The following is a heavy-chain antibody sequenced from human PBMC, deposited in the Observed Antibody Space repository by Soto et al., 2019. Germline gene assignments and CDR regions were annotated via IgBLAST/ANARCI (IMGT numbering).Heavy chain of an antibody. CDR3: ARDLSYWSLLIDY. CDR2: LWSNGITR. CDR1: GFSLSRYS. J-gene: IGHJ4*02. D-gene: IGHD2-8*02. Sequence: QVQVVESGGGVVQPGGSLRLSCTASGFSLSRYSLHWIRQAPGKGLEWVAGLWSNGITRSYADSVKGRFTISRDTSENMLYLQMNSLGAEDTAVYYCARDLSYWSLLIDYWGQGTLVTVSS. V-gene: IGHV3-33*01.